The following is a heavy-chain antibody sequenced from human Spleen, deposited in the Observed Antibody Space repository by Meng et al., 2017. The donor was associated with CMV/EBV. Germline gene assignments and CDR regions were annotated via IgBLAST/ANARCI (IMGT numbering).Heavy chain of an antibody. V-gene: IGHV3-30*04. Sequence: SGFPLSSYAMHWVRQAPGKGLEWVTIISFDGSYKHYADSVKGRFTISRDNSKNTLYLQMNSLRADDTAVYYCARESAPYYYDLNWLDSWGQGTLVTVSS. D-gene: IGHD3-22*01. CDR3: ARESAPYYYDLNWLDS. CDR2: ISFDGSYK. J-gene: IGHJ5*01. CDR1: GFPLSSYA.